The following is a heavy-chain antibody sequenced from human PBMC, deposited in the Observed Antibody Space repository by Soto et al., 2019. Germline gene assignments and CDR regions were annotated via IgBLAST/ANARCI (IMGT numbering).Heavy chain of an antibody. J-gene: IGHJ5*02. V-gene: IGHV4-34*01. Sequence: PSETLSLTCAVYGVSFSGYYWSWIRQPPGKGLEWIGEINHSGSTNYNPSLKSRVTISVDTSKNQFSLKLRSVTAADTAVYYCARHLGYDSSGYYRNWFDPWGQGTLVTVSS. CDR3: ARHLGYDSSGYYRNWFDP. D-gene: IGHD3-22*01. CDR1: GVSFSGYY. CDR2: INHSGST.